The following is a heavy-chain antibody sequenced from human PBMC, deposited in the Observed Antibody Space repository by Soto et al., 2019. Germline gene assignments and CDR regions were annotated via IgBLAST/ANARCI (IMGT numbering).Heavy chain of an antibody. V-gene: IGHV3-30*03. CDR3: ARDMPRKYDFWSGYHYDANYYYYGMDV. Sequence: GGSLRLSCAASGFTFSNYGMHWVRQAPGKGLEWVAVISYDGSNKYYADSVKGRFTISRDNSKNTLYLQMNSLRAEDTAVYYCARDMPRKYDFWSGYHYDANYYYYGMDVWGQGTTVTVSS. CDR2: ISYDGSNK. CDR1: GFTFSNYG. D-gene: IGHD3-3*01. J-gene: IGHJ6*02.